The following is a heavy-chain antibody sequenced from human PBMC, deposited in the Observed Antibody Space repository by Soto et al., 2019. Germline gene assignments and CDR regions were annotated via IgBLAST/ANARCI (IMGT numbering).Heavy chain of an antibody. Sequence: SETLSLTCTLSGGSISSGGYYWSWIRQHPGKGLEWIGYTYYSGSTYYNPSFKRRVTKSVDTSKNKCSLKLSSVTAADTAVYYCARASWDPYYYYGMDVWGQGTTVTVSS. CDR2: TYYSGST. CDR1: GGSISSGGYY. D-gene: IGHD1-26*01. J-gene: IGHJ6*02. CDR3: ARASWDPYYYYGMDV. V-gene: IGHV4-31*03.